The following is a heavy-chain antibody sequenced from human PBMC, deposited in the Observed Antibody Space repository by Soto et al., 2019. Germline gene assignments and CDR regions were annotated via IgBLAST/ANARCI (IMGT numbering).Heavy chain of an antibody. Sequence: QVQLQQWGAGLLKPSETLSLTCAVYGGSFNGYYWSWIRQPPGKGLEWIGEINLSGNTNYNPSLKSRVTISVDMSKNQFSLKLSSVTASDTAVYYCARGRKQLVLAYYDYYGMDVWGQGPTVTVSS. CDR3: ARGRKQLVLAYYDYYGMDV. D-gene: IGHD6-13*01. V-gene: IGHV4-34*01. CDR1: GGSFNGYY. CDR2: INLSGNT. J-gene: IGHJ6*02.